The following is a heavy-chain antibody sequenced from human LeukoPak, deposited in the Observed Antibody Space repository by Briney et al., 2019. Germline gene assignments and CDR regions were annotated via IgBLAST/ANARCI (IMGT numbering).Heavy chain of an antibody. CDR1: GYSISSGYY. CDR3: VRRGSGRVDY. Sequence: SETLSLTCTVSGYSISSGYYWGWIRQPPGKGLEWIGSIYHSGSTYYNPSLKSRVTISVDTSKNQFSLKLSSVTSADTAVYYCVRRGSGRVDYWGQGTLVTVSS. V-gene: IGHV4-38-2*02. D-gene: IGHD3-10*01. CDR2: IYHSGST. J-gene: IGHJ4*02.